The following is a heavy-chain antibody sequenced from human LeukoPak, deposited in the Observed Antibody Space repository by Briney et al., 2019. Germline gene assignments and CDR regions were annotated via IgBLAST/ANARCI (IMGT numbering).Heavy chain of an antibody. CDR2: INSDGSST. Sequence: GGSLRLSCAASGFTFSSYWMHWVRQAPGKGLVWVSRINSDGSSTRYADSVRGRFTISRHNSKNTLYLQMNSLRAEDTAVYYCARAPEWLIFDYWGQGTLVTVSS. V-gene: IGHV3-74*01. D-gene: IGHD6-19*01. CDR1: GFTFSSYW. CDR3: ARAPEWLIFDY. J-gene: IGHJ4*02.